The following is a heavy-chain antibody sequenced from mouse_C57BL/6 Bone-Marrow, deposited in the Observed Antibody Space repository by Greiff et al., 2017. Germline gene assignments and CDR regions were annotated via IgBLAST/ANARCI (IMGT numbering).Heavy chain of an antibody. V-gene: IGHV5-15*01. CDR3: ARRGGSSYVRYFDV. CDR1: GFTFSDYG. CDR2: ISNLAYSI. J-gene: IGHJ1*03. D-gene: IGHD1-1*01. Sequence: EVKLMESGGGLVQPGGSLKLSCAASGFTFSDYGMAWVRQAPRKGPEWVAFISNLAYSIYYADTVTGRFTISGENAKNTLYLEMSSLRSEDTAMYYCARRGGSSYVRYFDVWGTGTTVTVSS.